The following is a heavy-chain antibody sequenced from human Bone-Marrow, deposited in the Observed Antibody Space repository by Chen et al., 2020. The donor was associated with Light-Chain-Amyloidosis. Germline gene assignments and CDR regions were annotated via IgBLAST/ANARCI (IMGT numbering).Heavy chain of an antibody. J-gene: IGHJ4*02. Sequence: QVQLQESGPGLVQPSQTLSLTGTVSGDPPDSGNYYWSWIRQHPGKGLEWIGYIYFSVNTYYNPSLQSRVTISLDTFNNQFSLRLSSVTAADTAVYYCARADYIDRSFDYWGQGILVTVSS. CDR3: ARADYIDRSFDY. D-gene: IGHD4-4*01. CDR2: IYFSVNT. V-gene: IGHV4-31*03. CDR1: GDPPDSGNYY.